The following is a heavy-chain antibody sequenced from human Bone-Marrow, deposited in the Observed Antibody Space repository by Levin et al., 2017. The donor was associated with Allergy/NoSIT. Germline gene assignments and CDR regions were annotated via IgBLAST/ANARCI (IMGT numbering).Heavy chain of an antibody. Sequence: TLSLTCAVSGYSISSDYYWGWIRQPPGEGLEWIGNIYHSGSTYYNPSLKSRVTISVDTSKNQFSLKVTSVTAADTAVYYCARTLGYCSGDSCYFYFDYWGRGTLVTVSS. D-gene: IGHD2-15*01. J-gene: IGHJ4*02. V-gene: IGHV4-38-2*01. CDR2: IYHSGST. CDR1: GYSISSDYY. CDR3: ARTLGYCSGDSCYFYFDY.